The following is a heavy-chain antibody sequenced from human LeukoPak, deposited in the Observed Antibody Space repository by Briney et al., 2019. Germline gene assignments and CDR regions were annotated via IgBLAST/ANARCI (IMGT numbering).Heavy chain of an antibody. D-gene: IGHD6-13*01. CDR1: GFTFSSYG. CDR2: ISYDGSNK. Sequence: GGSLRLSCAASGFTFSSYGMHWVRQAPGKGLEWVAVISYDGSNKYYADSVKGRFTISRDNSKNTLYLQMNSLRAEDTAVYYCAKGQGYSSSGGKYYFDYWGQGTLVTVSS. V-gene: IGHV3-30*18. J-gene: IGHJ4*02. CDR3: AKGQGYSSSGGKYYFDY.